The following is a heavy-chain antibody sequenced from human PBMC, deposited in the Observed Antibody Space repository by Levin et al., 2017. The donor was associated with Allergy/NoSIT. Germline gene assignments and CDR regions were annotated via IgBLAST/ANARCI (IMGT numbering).Heavy chain of an antibody. D-gene: IGHD3-10*01. J-gene: IGHJ5*02. Sequence: ASVKVSCKASGYTFTSYAMHWVRQAPGQRLEWMGWINAGNGNTKYSQKFQGRVTITRDTSASTAYMELSSLRSEDTAVYYCARAPLWFRGVHWFDPWGQGTLVTVSS. CDR3: ARAPLWFRGVHWFDP. V-gene: IGHV1-3*01. CDR2: INAGNGNT. CDR1: GYTFTSYA.